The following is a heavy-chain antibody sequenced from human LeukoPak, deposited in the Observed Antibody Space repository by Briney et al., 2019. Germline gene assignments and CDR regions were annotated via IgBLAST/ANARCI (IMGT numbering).Heavy chain of an antibody. CDR1: GGSISSSSYY. D-gene: IGHD1-1*01. J-gene: IGHJ5*02. CDR3: ARSPGGALNWFDP. V-gene: IGHV4-39*01. Sequence: SETLSLTCTVSGGSISSSSYYWGWIRQPPGKGLEWIGSIYYSGSTYYNPSLKSRVTIPVDTSKNLFSLKLSSVTAADTAVYYCARSPGGALNWFDPWGQGTLVTVSS. CDR2: IYYSGST.